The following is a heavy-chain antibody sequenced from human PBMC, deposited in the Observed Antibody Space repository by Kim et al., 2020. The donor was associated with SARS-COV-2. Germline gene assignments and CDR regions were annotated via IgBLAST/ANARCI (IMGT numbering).Heavy chain of an antibody. D-gene: IGHD2-21*01. CDR3: ARGWTTGGGDLNA. V-gene: IGHV4-34*01. Sequence: YNTSLKGRVTMSIDMSKTQFSLNLMSVSAADTAVYYCARGWTTGGGDLNAWGQGALVTVSS. J-gene: IGHJ5*02.